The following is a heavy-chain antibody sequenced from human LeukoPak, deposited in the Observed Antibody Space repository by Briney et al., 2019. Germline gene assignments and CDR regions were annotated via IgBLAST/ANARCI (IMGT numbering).Heavy chain of an antibody. Sequence: PGGSLRLSCAASGFTFSSYSMNWVRQAPGKGLEWVSSISSSSSYIYYADSVKGRFTISRDNAKNSLYLQMNSLRAEDTAVYYCARDSTYYYGSGSYRPFDYYGMDVWGQGTTVTVSS. CDR3: ARDSTYYYGSGSYRPFDYYGMDV. CDR2: ISSSSSYI. J-gene: IGHJ6*02. D-gene: IGHD3-10*01. V-gene: IGHV3-21*01. CDR1: GFTFSSYS.